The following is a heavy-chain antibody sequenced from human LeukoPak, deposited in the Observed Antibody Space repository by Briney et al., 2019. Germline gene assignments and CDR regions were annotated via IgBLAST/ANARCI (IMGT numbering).Heavy chain of an antibody. Sequence: GGSLRLSCTASGLSLRKYAVTWVRQAPGKGLEWIASIGTSGGATYYADPAKGRFTISRDNSKDTVYLQLDRLRAEDTALYYCARARVTAGSYNDDIGYWGQGTLVTVSS. V-gene: IGHV3-23*01. D-gene: IGHD3-10*01. J-gene: IGHJ4*02. CDR1: GLSLRKYA. CDR3: ARARVTAGSYNDDIGY. CDR2: IGTSGGAT.